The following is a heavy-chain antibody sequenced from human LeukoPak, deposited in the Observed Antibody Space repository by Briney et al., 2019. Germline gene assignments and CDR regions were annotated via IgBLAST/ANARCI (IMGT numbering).Heavy chain of an antibody. D-gene: IGHD3-9*01. CDR1: GGSFSGYY. Sequence: PSETLSLTCAVYGGSFSGYYWSWIRQPPGKGLEWIGEINHSGSTNYNPSLTSRVTIPVDTSKNQFSLKLSSVTAADTAVYYCARDGWLLFWGQGTLVTVSS. V-gene: IGHV4-34*01. CDR2: INHSGST. J-gene: IGHJ4*02. CDR3: ARDGWLLF.